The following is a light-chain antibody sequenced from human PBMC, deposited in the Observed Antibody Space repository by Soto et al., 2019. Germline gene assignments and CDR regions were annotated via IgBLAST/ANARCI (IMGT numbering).Light chain of an antibody. V-gene: IGKV1-5*03. CDR3: QQYNSYPYT. CDR1: QSSSSW. J-gene: IGKJ2*01. CDR2: KAS. Sequence: DIQMTQSRSTLSASVGDRVTITCRASQSSSSWLAWYQQKPGKAPKVLIYKASSLESGVPSRFSGSGSGTEFTLTISSLQPDDFATYYCQQYNSYPYTFGQGTKLEIK.